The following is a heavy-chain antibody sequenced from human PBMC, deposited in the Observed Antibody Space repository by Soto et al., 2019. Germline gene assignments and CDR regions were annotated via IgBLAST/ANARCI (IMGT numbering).Heavy chain of an antibody. CDR3: ARYFWGHGSGSYYNRGGALGMDV. D-gene: IGHD3-10*01. V-gene: IGHV4-4*02. CDR2: IYHSVST. Sequence: SETLSLTGAVSGGSISSSNWWSWVRQPPGKGLEWIGEIYHSVSTNYNPSLKSRVTISVDKSKNQFSLKLSSVTAADTAVYYLARYFWGHGSGSYYNRGGALGMDVSGQGTTVTVSS. J-gene: IGHJ6*02. CDR1: GGSISSSNW.